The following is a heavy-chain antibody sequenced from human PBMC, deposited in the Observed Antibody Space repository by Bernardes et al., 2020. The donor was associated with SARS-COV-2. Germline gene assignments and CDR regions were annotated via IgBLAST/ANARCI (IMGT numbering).Heavy chain of an antibody. Sequence: GGSLRLSCAASGLIFTSYGINWVRQAPGKGLEWVSKISSGSPTFYADSVKGRFTISRDNSKNTLYLQMNSLRDEDTAVYYCAKRLSGNNPFDYWGQGTLVTVSS. CDR3: AKRLSGNNPFDY. D-gene: IGHD1-26*01. J-gene: IGHJ4*02. CDR1: GLIFTSYG. V-gene: IGHV3-23*01. CDR2: ISSGSPT.